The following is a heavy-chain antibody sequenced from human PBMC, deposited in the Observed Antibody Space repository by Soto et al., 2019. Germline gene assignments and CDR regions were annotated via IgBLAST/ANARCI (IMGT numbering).Heavy chain of an antibody. CDR3: ARELTRNAYYYGSGSLNWFDP. CDR1: GGSISSYY. V-gene: IGHV4-59*01. CDR2: IYYSGST. D-gene: IGHD3-10*01. Sequence: SETLSLTCTVSGGSISSYYWSWIRQPPGKGLEWIGYIYYSGSTNYNPSLKSRVTISVDTSKNQFSLKLSSVTAADTAVYYCARELTRNAYYYGSGSLNWFDPWGQGTLVTVSS. J-gene: IGHJ5*02.